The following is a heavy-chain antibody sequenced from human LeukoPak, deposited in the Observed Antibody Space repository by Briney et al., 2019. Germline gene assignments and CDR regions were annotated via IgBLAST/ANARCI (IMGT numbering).Heavy chain of an antibody. Sequence: GGSLRLSCAASGFIFTDYWMSWVRQAPGKGLEWVANIKQDGSEKYYVGSVEGRFTISRDNAKNSLYLQMNSLRAEDTAVYYCARDLVSCYPDYWGQGTLVTVSS. V-gene: IGHV3-7*01. J-gene: IGHJ4*02. CDR3: ARDLVSCYPDY. CDR1: GFIFTDYW. CDR2: IKQDGSEK. D-gene: IGHD2-15*01.